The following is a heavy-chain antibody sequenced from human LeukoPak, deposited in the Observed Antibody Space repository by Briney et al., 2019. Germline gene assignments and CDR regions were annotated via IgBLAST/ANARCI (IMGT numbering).Heavy chain of an antibody. CDR2: ISYDGSNK. Sequence: GRSLRLSCAASGFTFSSYGMHWVRQAPGKGLEWVAVISYDGSNKYYADSVKGRFTISRDNSKNTLYLQMNSLRAEDTAVYYCAKDHGYSSSSVFDYWGQGTLVTVSS. J-gene: IGHJ4*02. CDR1: GFTFSSYG. V-gene: IGHV3-30*18. CDR3: AKDHGYSSSSVFDY. D-gene: IGHD6-6*01.